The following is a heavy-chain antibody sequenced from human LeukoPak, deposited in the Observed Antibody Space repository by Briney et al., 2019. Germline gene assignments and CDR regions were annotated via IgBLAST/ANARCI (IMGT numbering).Heavy chain of an antibody. Sequence: SETLSLTCTVSGGSVSCGSYYWSWIRQPPGKGLEWIGYIYYSGSTNYNPSLKSRVTISVDTSKYQFSLKLSSVTAADTAVYYCARDPRIAAAGTFWFDPWGQGTLVTVSS. CDR1: GGSVSCGSYY. D-gene: IGHD6-13*01. CDR2: IYYSGST. J-gene: IGHJ5*02. V-gene: IGHV4-61*01. CDR3: ARDPRIAAAGTFWFDP.